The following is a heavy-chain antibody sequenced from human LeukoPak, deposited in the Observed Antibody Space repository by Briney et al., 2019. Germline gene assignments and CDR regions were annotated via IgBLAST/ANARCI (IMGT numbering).Heavy chain of an antibody. Sequence: SETLSLTCTVSGGSISSYYWSWIRQPAGKGLEWIGGIYTSGSTNYNPSLKSRVTMSVDTSKNQFSLKLSSVTAADTAVYYCARVRTYCGGGCLTDAFDIWGQGTMVTVSS. J-gene: IGHJ3*02. CDR3: ARVRTYCGGGCLTDAFDI. CDR1: GGSISSYY. CDR2: IYTSGST. D-gene: IGHD2-21*02. V-gene: IGHV4-4*07.